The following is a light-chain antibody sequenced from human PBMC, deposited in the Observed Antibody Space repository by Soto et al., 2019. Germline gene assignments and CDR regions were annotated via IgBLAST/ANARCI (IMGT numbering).Light chain of an antibody. CDR1: SIDVGSYNL. Sequence: QSALTQHASVSGSPGQSITISCTGTSIDVGSYNLVSWYQQHPGKAPKLMIYEGSKRPSGVSNRFSGSKSGNTASLTISGLQAEDEADYYCCSYAGSSNVVFGRGTKQPS. CDR2: EGS. CDR3: CSYAGSSNVV. J-gene: IGLJ2*01. V-gene: IGLV2-23*01.